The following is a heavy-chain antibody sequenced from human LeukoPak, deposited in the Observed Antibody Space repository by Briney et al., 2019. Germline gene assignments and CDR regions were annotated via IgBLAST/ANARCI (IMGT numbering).Heavy chain of an antibody. CDR2: IYHSGST. Sequence: SETLSLTCAVSGGSISSGGYSWSWIRQPPGKGLEWIGYIYHSGSTYYNPSLKSRVTISVDRSKNQFSLKLSSVTAADTAVYYCARGRRYCSGGSCYTLVYDYWGQGTMVTVSS. V-gene: IGHV4-30-2*01. D-gene: IGHD2-15*01. CDR3: ARGRRYCSGGSCYTLVYDY. CDR1: GGSISSGGYS. J-gene: IGHJ3*01.